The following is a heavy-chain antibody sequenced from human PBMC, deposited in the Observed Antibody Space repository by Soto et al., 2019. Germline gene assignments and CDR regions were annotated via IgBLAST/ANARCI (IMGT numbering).Heavy chain of an antibody. Sequence: QITLKESGPTLVNPTQTLTLTCTFSGFSLSTSGVGVGWIRQPPGKALEWLALIYWNDDKRYSPSLKSRLTITKDTSKNQVVLTMTNMDPVDTATYYCAHNALLGYCSSTSCLQYFDYWGQGTLVTVSS. CDR2: IYWNDDK. CDR1: GFSLSTSGVG. V-gene: IGHV2-5*01. CDR3: AHNALLGYCSSTSCLQYFDY. J-gene: IGHJ4*02. D-gene: IGHD2-2*01.